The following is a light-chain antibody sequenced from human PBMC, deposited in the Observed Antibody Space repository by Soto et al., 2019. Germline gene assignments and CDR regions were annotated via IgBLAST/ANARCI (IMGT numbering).Light chain of an antibody. Sequence: QSALTQPASVSGSPGQSITISCTGTSSDVGGYNFVSWYQQHPGKVPKLMIFDVNRRPSGVSDLFSGSKAGNTASLTTSGRQAEDERDYYCCSYTSSSTHVFGSGTKLTVL. CDR2: DVN. CDR3: CSYTSSSTHV. CDR1: SSDVGGYNF. V-gene: IGLV2-14*03. J-gene: IGLJ1*01.